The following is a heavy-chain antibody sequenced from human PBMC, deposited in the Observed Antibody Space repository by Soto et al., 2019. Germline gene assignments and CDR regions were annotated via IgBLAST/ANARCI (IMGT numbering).Heavy chain of an antibody. CDR1: GGSFGGYY. J-gene: IGHJ3*01. CDR2: INPTGST. V-gene: IGHV4-34*01. CDR3: ARGGADSSGWYKIGTFDV. Sequence: QVQLQQWGAGLLKPSETLSLTCAVYGGSFGGYYWSWIRQPPGKGLECIGEINPTGSTNYHPSLKSAVTISADTSKNQVSLNLSSVTAADTAVYYCARGGADSSGWYKIGTFDVWGQGTMVTVSS. D-gene: IGHD6-19*01.